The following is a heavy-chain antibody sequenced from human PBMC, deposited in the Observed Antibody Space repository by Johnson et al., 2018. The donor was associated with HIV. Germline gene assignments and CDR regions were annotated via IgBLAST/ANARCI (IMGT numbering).Heavy chain of an antibody. D-gene: IGHD3-3*02. J-gene: IGHJ3*02. CDR3: ARVQILADDVFNI. V-gene: IGHV3-43*01. Sequence: VQLVESGGGLVKPGGSLRLSCAASGFTFDDYTMHWVRQGPGKGLEWVSLISWDGGSTYYGDSLKGRFTISRDNSKNTLYLQMDSLGAEDTAVYYCARVQILADDVFNIWGQGTMVTVSS. CDR2: ISWDGGST. CDR1: GFTFDDYT.